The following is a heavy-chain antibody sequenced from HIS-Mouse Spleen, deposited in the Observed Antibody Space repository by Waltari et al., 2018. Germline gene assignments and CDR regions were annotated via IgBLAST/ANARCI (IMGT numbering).Heavy chain of an antibody. V-gene: IGHV4-39*07. CDR1: GGSISSSSYY. CDR2: IYYSGST. J-gene: IGHJ2*01. D-gene: IGHD6-13*01. CDR3: AREIPYSSSWYDWYFDL. Sequence: QLQLQESGPGLVKPSETLSLTCTVSGGSISSSSYYWGWIRQPPGKGLEWIGSIYYSGSTSYNPSLKSQVTRSVDTSKNQFSLKLSSVTAAETAVYYWAREIPYSSSWYDWYFDLWGRGTLVTVSS.